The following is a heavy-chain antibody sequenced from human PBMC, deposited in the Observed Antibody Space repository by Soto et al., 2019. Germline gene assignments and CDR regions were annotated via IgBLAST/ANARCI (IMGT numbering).Heavy chain of an antibody. CDR3: AGVFGVVISRAARPYNWFDP. V-gene: IGHV1-2*04. D-gene: IGHD3-3*01. Sequence: ASVKVSCKASGYSFTDYHIHWVRQAPGQGLEWLGRINPKSGGTSTAQKFQGWVTMTRDRSISTVYMELTRLRSDDTAVYYCAGVFGVVISRAARPYNWFDPWGQGTLVTVSS. CDR1: GYSFTDYH. CDR2: INPKSGGT. J-gene: IGHJ5*02.